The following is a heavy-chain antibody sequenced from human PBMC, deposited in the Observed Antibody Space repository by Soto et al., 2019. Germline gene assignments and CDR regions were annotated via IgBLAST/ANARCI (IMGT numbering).Heavy chain of an antibody. D-gene: IGHD2-2*01. CDR2: MNPNSGNT. V-gene: IGHV1-8*01. Sequence: ASVNVSCKASGYTFTSYDINWVRQATGQGLEWMGWMNPNSGNTGYAQKFQGRVTMTRNTSISTAYMELSSLRSEDTAVYYCARVAVVVPAAMSPYYYYMDVWGKGTTVTVSS. J-gene: IGHJ6*03. CDR3: ARVAVVVPAAMSPYYYYMDV. CDR1: GYTFTSYD.